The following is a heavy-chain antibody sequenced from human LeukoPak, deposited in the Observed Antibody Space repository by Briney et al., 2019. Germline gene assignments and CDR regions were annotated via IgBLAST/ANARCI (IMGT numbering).Heavy chain of an antibody. Sequence: GESLKISCKGSGYSFTSYWIGWVRQMPGKGLEWMGIIYPGDSDTRYSPSFQGQVTISADKSISTAYLQWSSLKASDTAMYYCARQGNYYDSSGYEIDAFDIWGQGTMVTVSS. CDR3: ARQGNYYDSSGYEIDAFDI. D-gene: IGHD3-22*01. CDR1: GYSFTSYW. J-gene: IGHJ3*02. CDR2: IYPGDSDT. V-gene: IGHV5-51*01.